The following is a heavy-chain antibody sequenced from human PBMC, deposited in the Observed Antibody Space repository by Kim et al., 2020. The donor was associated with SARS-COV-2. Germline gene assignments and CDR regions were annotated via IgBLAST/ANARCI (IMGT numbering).Heavy chain of an antibody. V-gene: IGHV3-7*03. CDR3: ARASWGFDF. CDR2: IKQDGRET. D-gene: IGHD3-16*01. CDR1: GFTFSDYW. Sequence: GGSLRLSCAASGFTFSDYWMSWVRQAPGKGLEWVASIKQDGRETYYVDSVKDRFTISKDNVKNSLYLQMSRLRAEDTAVYFCARASWGFDFWGQGTLVTVSS. J-gene: IGHJ4*02.